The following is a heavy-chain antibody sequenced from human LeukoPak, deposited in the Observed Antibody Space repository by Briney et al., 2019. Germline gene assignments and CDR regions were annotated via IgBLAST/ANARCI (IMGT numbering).Heavy chain of an antibody. CDR2: VNGDGSTT. CDR3: AVKGGYNDLDAPFDY. D-gene: IGHD5-12*01. Sequence: GGSLRLTCAASGFTFSRYWMPWVRQAPGKGLEWVSRVNGDGSTTTYADSVKGRFTISRDNAKNTLYLQMNSLRVEDTAVYYCAVKGGYNDLDAPFDYWGPGTLVTVSS. CDR1: GFTFSRYW. V-gene: IGHV3-74*01. J-gene: IGHJ4*02.